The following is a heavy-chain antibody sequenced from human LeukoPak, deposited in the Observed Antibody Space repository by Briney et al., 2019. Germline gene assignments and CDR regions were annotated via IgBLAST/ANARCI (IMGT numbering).Heavy chain of an antibody. V-gene: IGHV3-33*01. CDR2: IWYDGSNK. J-gene: IGHJ4*02. CDR3: ARVTYDRGST. Sequence: PGGSLRLSCAASGFTFSSYGMHWVRQAPGKGLEWVAVIWYDGSNKYYVDSVKGRFTISRDNAKNSLYLQMNSLRDEDTAVYYCARVTYDRGSTWGQGTLVTVSS. CDR1: GFTFSSYG. D-gene: IGHD3-22*01.